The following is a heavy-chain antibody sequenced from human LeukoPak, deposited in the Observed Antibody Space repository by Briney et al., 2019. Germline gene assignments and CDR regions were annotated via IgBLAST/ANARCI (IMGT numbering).Heavy chain of an antibody. J-gene: IGHJ4*02. CDR3: AKALGILTHRIDY. CDR2: ISGSGGST. V-gene: IGHV3-23*01. CDR1: GFTFRNYG. D-gene: IGHD3-9*01. Sequence: GGSLRLSCAASGFTFRNYGMSWVRQAPGKGLEWVSAISGSGGSTYYADSVKGRFTISRDNSKNTLYLQMNSLRAEDTAVYYCAKALGILTHRIDYWGQGTLVTVSS.